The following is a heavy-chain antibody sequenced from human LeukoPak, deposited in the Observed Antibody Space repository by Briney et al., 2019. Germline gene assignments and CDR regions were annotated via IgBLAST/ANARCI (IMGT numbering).Heavy chain of an antibody. Sequence: ASVKVSCKASGGTFSSYAISWVRQAPGQGLEWMGGIIPIFGTANYAQKFQGRVTITADESTSTAYMELSSLRPEDTAVYYCARGMVQGVMSGDAFDIWGQGTMVTVSS. D-gene: IGHD3-10*01. CDR2: IIPIFGTA. J-gene: IGHJ3*02. V-gene: IGHV1-69*01. CDR1: GGTFSSYA. CDR3: ARGMVQGVMSGDAFDI.